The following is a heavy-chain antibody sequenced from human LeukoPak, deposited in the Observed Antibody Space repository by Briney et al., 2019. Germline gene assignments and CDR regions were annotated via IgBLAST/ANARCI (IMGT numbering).Heavy chain of an antibody. V-gene: IGHV3-21*01. J-gene: IGHJ4*02. CDR2: ISSSSYI. CDR3: ARGGGEIWNDNY. CDR1: GFTFSSYS. D-gene: IGHD1-1*01. Sequence: PGGSLRLSCAASGFTFSSYSMSWVRQAPGKGLEWVSSISSSSYIYYADSVKGRFTISRDNAKNSLYLQMNSLRAEDTAVYYCARGGGEIWNDNYWGQGTLVTVSS.